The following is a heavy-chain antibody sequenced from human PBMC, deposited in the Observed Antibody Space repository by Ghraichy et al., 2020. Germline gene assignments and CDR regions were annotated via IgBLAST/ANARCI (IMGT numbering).Heavy chain of an antibody. CDR3: ARDATRGGDCDY. Sequence: GVLRLSCAASGFTFSIYWMSWVRQAPGKGLEWVANIKEDGSEKYYVDSVKGRFTISRDNAKNSLYLQMNSLRADDTAVYYCARDATRGGDCDYWGQGMLVTVSS. D-gene: IGHD2-21*02. CDR1: GFTFSIYW. V-gene: IGHV3-7*03. CDR2: IKEDGSEK. J-gene: IGHJ4*02.